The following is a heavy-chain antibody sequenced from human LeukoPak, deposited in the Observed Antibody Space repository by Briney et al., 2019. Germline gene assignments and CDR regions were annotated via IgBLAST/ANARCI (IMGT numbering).Heavy chain of an antibody. Sequence: ASVKVSCKASGYTFSDFGISWVRQAPGQGLEWMGWISGNNDNPNYGQKFQGRFTVTTDSSTSTAYMELRDLRSDDTAVYYCARVQYSGSAALDYWGQGTLVTVSS. CDR3: ARVQYSGSAALDY. V-gene: IGHV1-18*01. CDR1: GYTFSDFG. J-gene: IGHJ4*02. D-gene: IGHD6-6*01. CDR2: ISGNNDNP.